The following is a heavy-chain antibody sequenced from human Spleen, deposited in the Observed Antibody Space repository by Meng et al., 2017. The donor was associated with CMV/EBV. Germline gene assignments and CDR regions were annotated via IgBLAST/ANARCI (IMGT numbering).Heavy chain of an antibody. J-gene: IGHJ6*02. CDR2: IYWNDGK. CDR3: AHMYDFWSVNYYYYGMDV. D-gene: IGHD3-3*01. V-gene: IGHV2-5*01. Sequence: SGPTLVKPTQTRTLTCTFSGFSLSTSGVGVGWIRQPPGKALEWLALIYWNDGKRYSPSLKSRLTITTDTSKNQVVLTMTNMDPMDTATYYCAHMYDFWSVNYYYYGMDVWGQGTTVTVSS. CDR1: GFSLSTSGVG.